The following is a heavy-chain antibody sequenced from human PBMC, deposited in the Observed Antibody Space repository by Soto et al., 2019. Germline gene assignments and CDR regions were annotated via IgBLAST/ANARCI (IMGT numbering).Heavy chain of an antibody. J-gene: IGHJ4*02. CDR3: ARDIPNYYDSSGYPGY. V-gene: IGHV4-39*07. D-gene: IGHD3-22*01. Sequence: SETLSLTCTVXGGSISSSSYYWGWIRQPPGKGLEWIGSIYYSGSTYYNPSLKSRVTISVDTSKNQFSLKLSSVTAADTAVYYCARDIPNYYDSSGYPGYWGQGTLVTVSS. CDR2: IYYSGST. CDR1: GGSISSSSYY.